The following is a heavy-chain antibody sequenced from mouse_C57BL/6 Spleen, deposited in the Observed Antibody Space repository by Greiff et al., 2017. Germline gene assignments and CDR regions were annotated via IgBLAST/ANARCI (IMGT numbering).Heavy chain of an antibody. D-gene: IGHD1-1*01. J-gene: IGHJ1*03. CDR3: ASTEYYGSRGEFAV. Sequence: QVQLQQSGAELARPGASVKLSCKASGYTFTSYGISWVKQRTGQGLEWIGEIYPRSGSTYYNEKFKGKATLTADKSSSTAYMELRSLTSEDSAVYFCASTEYYGSRGEFAVWGTGTLVTVS. CDR2: IYPRSGST. V-gene: IGHV1-81*01. CDR1: GYTFTSYG.